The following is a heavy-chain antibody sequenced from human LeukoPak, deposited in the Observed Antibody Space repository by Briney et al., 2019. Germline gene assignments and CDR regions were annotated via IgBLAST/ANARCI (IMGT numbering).Heavy chain of an antibody. CDR3: ASGPSVATGHACHM. Sequence: SETLSLTCTVSGGFISSYYWICIRQPPGKGLEWIGYIYYSGSTNYNPSLKSRVTISVDTSKNQFSLKLSSVTAADTAVYYCASGPSVATGHACHMGGQGTMVTVSS. CDR2: IYYSGST. J-gene: IGHJ3*02. V-gene: IGHV4-59*08. CDR1: GGFISSYY. D-gene: IGHD5-12*01.